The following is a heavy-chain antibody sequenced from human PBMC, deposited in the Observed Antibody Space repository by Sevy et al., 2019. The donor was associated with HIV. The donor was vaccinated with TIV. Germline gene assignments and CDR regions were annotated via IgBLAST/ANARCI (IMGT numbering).Heavy chain of an antibody. CDR1: GFTFDDYA. D-gene: IGHD1-20*01. CDR3: GREGDSAINWNDGLPDY. J-gene: IGHJ4*02. CDR2: ISWNSGSI. V-gene: IGHV3-9*01. Sequence: GGSLRLSCAASGFTFDDYAMHWVRQAPGKGLEWVSGISWNSGSIDYADSVKGRFTISRDNAKNSLYLQMNSLRAEDTAIYYCGREGDSAINWNDGLPDYWGQGTLVTVSS.